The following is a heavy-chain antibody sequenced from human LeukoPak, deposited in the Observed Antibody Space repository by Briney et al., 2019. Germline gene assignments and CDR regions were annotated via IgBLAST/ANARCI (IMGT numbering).Heavy chain of an antibody. CDR3: ARPGVGCSSTSCPPDY. V-gene: IGHV5-51*01. CDR1: GYSFTSYW. Sequence: GESLKISCKGSGYSFTSYWIGWVRQMPGKGLEWMGIIYPGDSDTRYSPSSQGQVTISADKSISTAYLQWSSLKASDTAMYYCARPGVGCSSTSCPPDYWGQGTLVTVSS. CDR2: IYPGDSDT. J-gene: IGHJ4*02. D-gene: IGHD2-2*01.